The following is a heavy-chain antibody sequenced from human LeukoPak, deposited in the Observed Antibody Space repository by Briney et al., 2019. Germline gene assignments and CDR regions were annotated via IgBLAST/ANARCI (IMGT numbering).Heavy chain of an antibody. CDR1: GGTFSSYA. CDR3: AREKTDYGDYSIDY. V-gene: IGHV1-69*05. Sequence: GASVKVSCKASGGTFSSYAISWVRQAPGQGLEWMGRIIPIFGTANCAQKFQGRVTITTDESTSPAYMELSSLRSEDTAVYYCAREKTDYGDYSIDYWGQGTLVTVSS. CDR2: IIPIFGTA. D-gene: IGHD4-17*01. J-gene: IGHJ4*02.